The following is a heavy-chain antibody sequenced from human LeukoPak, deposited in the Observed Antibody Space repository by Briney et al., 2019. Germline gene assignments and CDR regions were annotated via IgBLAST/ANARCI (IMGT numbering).Heavy chain of an antibody. CDR1: GGSISSSSYY. Sequence: SETLSLTCTVSGGSISSSSYYWGWFRQPPGKGLEWIGSIYYSGSTYYNPSLKSRVTISVDTSKNQFSLKLSSVTAADTAVYYCARGLPFKKGSSWALLGYYYMDVWGKGTTVTVSS. CDR2: IYYSGST. V-gene: IGHV4-39*07. D-gene: IGHD6-13*01. CDR3: ARGLPFKKGSSWALLGYYYMDV. J-gene: IGHJ6*03.